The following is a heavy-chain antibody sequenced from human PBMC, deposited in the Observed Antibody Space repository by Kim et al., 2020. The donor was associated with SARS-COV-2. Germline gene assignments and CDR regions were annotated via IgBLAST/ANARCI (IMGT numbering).Heavy chain of an antibody. CDR3: ARDQILWFGEKRYYYYGMDV. V-gene: IGHV1-18*01. CDR1: GYTFTSYG. J-gene: IGHJ6*02. D-gene: IGHD3-10*01. CDR2: ISAYNGNT. Sequence: ASVKVSYKASGYTFTSYGISWVRQAPGQGLEWMGWISAYNGNTNYAQKLQGRVTMTTDTSTSTAYMELRSLRSDDTAVYYCARDQILWFGEKRYYYYGMDVWGQGTTVTVSS.